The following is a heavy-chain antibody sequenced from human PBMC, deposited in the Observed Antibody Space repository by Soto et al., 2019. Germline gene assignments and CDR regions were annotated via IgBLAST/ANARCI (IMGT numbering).Heavy chain of an antibody. J-gene: IGHJ6*02. CDR1: GFTFSSYA. V-gene: IGHV3-64D*06. CDR2: ISSNGGST. CDR3: VKEDSVRWLHHHILPSYYYGMDV. D-gene: IGHD5-12*01. Sequence: GGSLRLSCSASGFTFSSYAMHWVRQAPGKGLEYVSAISSNGGSTYYADSVKGRFTISRDNSKNTLYLQMSSLRAEDTAVYYCVKEDSVRWLHHHILPSYYYGMDVWGQGTTVTV.